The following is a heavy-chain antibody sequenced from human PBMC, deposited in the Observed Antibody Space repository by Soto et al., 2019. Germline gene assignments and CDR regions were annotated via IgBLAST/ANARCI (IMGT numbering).Heavy chain of an antibody. D-gene: IGHD2-15*01. CDR3: ANMRVSGALCSGGSCYLNALDY. CDR2: ISGSGGST. CDR1: GFTFSSYA. V-gene: IGHV3-23*01. Sequence: GGSLRLSCAASGFTFSSYAMSWVRQAPGKGLEWVSAISGSGGSTYYADSVKGRFSISRDNSKNTLYLQMNSLRAEDTAVYYCANMRVSGALCSGGSCYLNALDYWGQGTLVTVSS. J-gene: IGHJ4*02.